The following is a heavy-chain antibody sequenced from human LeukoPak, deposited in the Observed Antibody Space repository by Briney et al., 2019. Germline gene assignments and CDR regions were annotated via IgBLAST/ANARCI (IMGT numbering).Heavy chain of an antibody. V-gene: IGHV3-23*01. CDR3: AKDLWQQLWSHWFDP. J-gene: IGHJ5*02. D-gene: IGHD6-13*01. CDR1: GFTFGSYG. Sequence: GGSLRLSCAASGFTFGSYGMSWVRQAPGKGLEWVSAISGSGGSTYYAGSVKGRFTISRDNSKNTLYLQMNSLRAEDTAVYYCAKDLWQQLWSHWFDPWGQGTLVTVSS. CDR2: ISGSGGST.